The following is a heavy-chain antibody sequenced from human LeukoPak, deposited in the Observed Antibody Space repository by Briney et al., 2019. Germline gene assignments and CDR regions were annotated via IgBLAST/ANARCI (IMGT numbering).Heavy chain of an antibody. CDR1: GYTFTSYD. D-gene: IGHD2-15*01. CDR2: MNPNSGNT. J-gene: IGHJ6*03. V-gene: IGHV1-8*01. CDR3: ARVTRISVTPNVYYMDV. Sequence: GASVKVSCKASGYTFTSYDINWVRQATGQGLEWMGWMNPNSGNTGYAQKFQGRVTMTMNTSISTAYMELSSLRSEDTAVYYCARVTRISVTPNVYYMDVWGKGTTVTVSS.